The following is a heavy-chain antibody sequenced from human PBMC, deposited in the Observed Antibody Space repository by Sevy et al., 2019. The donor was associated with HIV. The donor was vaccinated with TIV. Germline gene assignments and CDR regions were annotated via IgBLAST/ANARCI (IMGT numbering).Heavy chain of an antibody. CDR3: ARDLVGLHCDGDCYPAGHFDS. Sequence: LRLSCAVSGGSIRDYYWNWIRLRPGKGLEWIGYIHSSGSTIYNASLKSRLRFSVDTSKNHFSLSLISVTAADTAIYYCARDLVGLHCDGDCYPAGHFDSWGQGTLVTVSS. CDR1: GGSIRDYY. CDR2: IHSSGST. J-gene: IGHJ4*02. V-gene: IGHV4-31*11. D-gene: IGHD2-21*02.